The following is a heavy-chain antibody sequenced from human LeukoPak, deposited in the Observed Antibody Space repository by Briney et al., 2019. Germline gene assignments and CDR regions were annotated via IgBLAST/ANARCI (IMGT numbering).Heavy chain of an antibody. D-gene: IGHD1-14*01. CDR2: ISWNSGSI. Sequence: PGGSLRLSCAASGFTFDDYAMHWVRQAPGKGLEWVSGISWNSGSIGYADSVKGRFTISRDNDKNSLYLQMNSLRAEDTALYYCAKDIADHGVYYYMDVWGKGTTVTVSS. CDR3: AKDIADHGVYYYMDV. V-gene: IGHV3-9*01. J-gene: IGHJ6*03. CDR1: GFTFDDYA.